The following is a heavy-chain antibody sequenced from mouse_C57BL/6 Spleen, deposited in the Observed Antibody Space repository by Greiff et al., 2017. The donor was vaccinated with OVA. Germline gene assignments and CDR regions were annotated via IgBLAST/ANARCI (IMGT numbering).Heavy chain of an antibody. J-gene: IGHJ1*03. CDR1: GFTFSSYT. CDR2: ISGGGGNT. CDR3: ARQDGRGYFDV. Sequence: DVKLVESGGGLVKPGGSLKLSCAASGFTFSSYTMSWVRQTPEKRLEWVATISGGGGNTYYPDSVKGRFTISRDNAKNTLYLQMSSLRSEDTALYYCARQDGRGYFDVWGTGTTVTVSS. D-gene: IGHD1-1*01. V-gene: IGHV5-9*01.